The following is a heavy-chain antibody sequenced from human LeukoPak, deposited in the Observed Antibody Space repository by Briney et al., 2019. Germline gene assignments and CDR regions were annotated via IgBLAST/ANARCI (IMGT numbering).Heavy chain of an antibody. CDR3: ARESSFLTGYYRYYYGMDV. CDR1: GGSISSYY. CDR2: IYYSGST. Sequence: SETLSLTCTVSGGSISSYYWSWIRQPPGKGLELIGYIYYSGSTNYNPSLKSRVTISVDTSKNQFSLKLSSVTAADTAVYYCARESSFLTGYYRYYYGMDVWGQGTTVTVSS. D-gene: IGHD3-9*01. V-gene: IGHV4-59*01. J-gene: IGHJ6*02.